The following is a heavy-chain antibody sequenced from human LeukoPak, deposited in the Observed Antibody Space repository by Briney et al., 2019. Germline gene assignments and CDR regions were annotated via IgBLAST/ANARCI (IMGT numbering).Heavy chain of an antibody. CDR3: AKVGYCSSNCFRTHDY. CDR2: IRDDSAVT. CDR1: GFSFSVPV. D-gene: IGHD2-2*01. Sequence: GGSLRLSCVASGFSFSVPVMRWVRPAPGKGREWVSAIRDDSAVTYYAASVRGRFTIYRDNSRNTVYLQMNSLRAEDTATYYCAKVGYCSSNCFRTHDYWGQGALVTVSS. J-gene: IGHJ4*02. V-gene: IGHV3-23*01.